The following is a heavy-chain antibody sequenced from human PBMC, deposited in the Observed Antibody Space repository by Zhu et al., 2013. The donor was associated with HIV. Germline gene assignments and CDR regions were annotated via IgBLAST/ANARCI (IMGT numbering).Heavy chain of an antibody. V-gene: IGHV1-69*01. Sequence: QVQLVQSGAEVKKPGSSVKVSCKASGGTFSSYAISWVRQAPGQGLEWMGGIIPIFGTANYAQKFQGRVTITADESTSTAYMELSSLRSEDTAVYYCARQGCGGDCYKYYFDYWGQGTLVTVSS. D-gene: IGHD2-21*02. CDR1: GGTFSSYA. J-gene: IGHJ4*02. CDR3: ARQGCGGDCYKYYFDY. CDR2: IIPIFGTA.